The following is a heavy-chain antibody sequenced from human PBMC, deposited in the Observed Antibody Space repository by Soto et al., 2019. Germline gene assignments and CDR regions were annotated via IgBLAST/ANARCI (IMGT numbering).Heavy chain of an antibody. CDR3: ARDRLEMAIIWVPPYYYYGMDV. D-gene: IGHD2-21*01. CDR1: GFTFSSYA. V-gene: IGHV3-30-3*01. CDR2: ISYDGSNK. J-gene: IGHJ6*02. Sequence: GGSLRLSCAASGFTFSSYAMHWVRQAPGKGLEWVAVISYDGSNKYYADSVKGRFTISRDNSKNTLYLQMNSLRAEDTAVYYCARDRLEMAIIWVPPYYYYGMDVWVQGNPVT.